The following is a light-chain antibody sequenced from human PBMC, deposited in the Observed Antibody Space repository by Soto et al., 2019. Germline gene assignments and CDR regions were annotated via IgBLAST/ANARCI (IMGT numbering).Light chain of an antibody. CDR2: DAS. CDR3: QQRSNWPPTWK. CDR1: QIVSSY. V-gene: IGKV3-11*01. Sequence: EIVFTHSPSTLSLSPVERATLSFMASQIVSSYLAWYQQKPGQAPRLLIYDASNRATGIPARFSGSGSGTDFTLTISSLEPEDFAVYYCQQRSNWPPTWKFGQGTKVDIK. J-gene: IGKJ1*01.